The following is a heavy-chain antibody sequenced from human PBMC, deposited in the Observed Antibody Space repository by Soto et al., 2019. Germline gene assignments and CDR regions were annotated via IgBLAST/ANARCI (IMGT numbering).Heavy chain of an antibody. J-gene: IGHJ6*02. Sequence: GASVKVSCKASGYTFTSYDINWVRQATGQGLEWMGWMSPNSSNTGYAQKFQGRVTMTRNTSISTAYMELSSLRSEDTAVYYCARVSQRVTSCYYYYGMDVWGQGTTVTVSS. D-gene: IGHD4-17*01. CDR2: MSPNSSNT. CDR3: ARVSQRVTSCYYYYGMDV. V-gene: IGHV1-8*01. CDR1: GYTFTSYD.